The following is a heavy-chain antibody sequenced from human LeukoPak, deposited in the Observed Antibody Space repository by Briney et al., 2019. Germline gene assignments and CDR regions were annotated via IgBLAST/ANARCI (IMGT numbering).Heavy chain of an antibody. V-gene: IGHV3-30*18. CDR2: ISYDGGTK. Sequence: GRSLRLSCAASGFTFSSFGMHWVRQAPGKGLEWMTVISYDGGTKFYADSVKGRFTISKDNSKNTLYLEMNSLRAEDTAVYYCAKEACSGSCYSDYFDYWGQGTLVTVSS. D-gene: IGHD2-15*01. CDR1: GFTFSSFG. CDR3: AKEACSGSCYSDYFDY. J-gene: IGHJ4*02.